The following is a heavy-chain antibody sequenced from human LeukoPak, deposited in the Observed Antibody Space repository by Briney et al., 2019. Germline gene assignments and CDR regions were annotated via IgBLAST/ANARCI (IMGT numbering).Heavy chain of an antibody. J-gene: IGHJ4*02. CDR2: IYYSGST. V-gene: IGHV4-59*01. CDR1: GGSFSSYY. Sequence: SETLSLTCTVSGGSFSSYYWSWIRQPPGKGLEWIGYIYYSGSTDYNPSLKSRVTISVETSENQFSLNLSSVTAADTAVYYCARGRLARSPYFDYWGQGTLVTVSS. CDR3: ARGRLARSPYFDY. D-gene: IGHD6-19*01.